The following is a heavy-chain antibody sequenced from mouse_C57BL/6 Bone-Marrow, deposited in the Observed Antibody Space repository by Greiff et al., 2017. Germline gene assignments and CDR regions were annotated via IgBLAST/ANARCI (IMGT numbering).Heavy chain of an antibody. Sequence: EVQLQQSGPELVKPGASVKMSCKASGYTFTDYNMHWVKQSHGKSLEWIGYINPNNGGTSYNQKFKGKATLTVNKSSSTAYMELRILTSEDSAVYYCARLFYDYDDWFAYWGQGTLVTVSA. D-gene: IGHD2-4*01. J-gene: IGHJ3*01. CDR3: ARLFYDYDDWFAY. CDR2: INPNNGGT. V-gene: IGHV1-22*01. CDR1: GYTFTDYN.